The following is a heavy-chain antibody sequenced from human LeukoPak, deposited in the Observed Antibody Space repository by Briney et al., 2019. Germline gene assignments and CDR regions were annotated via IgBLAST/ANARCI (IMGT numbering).Heavy chain of an antibody. CDR1: GYTFTGYH. J-gene: IGHJ5*02. D-gene: IGHD4-23*01. CDR2: MNPNSGNT. Sequence: ASVKVSCKASGYTFTGYHMHWVRQATGQGPEWIGWMNPNSGNTGYAQKFQGRVTLTRSTSISTAYMELRSLTSEDTAVYYCARDYGGNSGWFDPWGQGTLVTVSS. CDR3: ARDYGGNSGWFDP. V-gene: IGHV1-8*02.